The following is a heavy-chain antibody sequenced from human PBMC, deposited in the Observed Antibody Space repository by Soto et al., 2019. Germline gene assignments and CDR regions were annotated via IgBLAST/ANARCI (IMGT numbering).Heavy chain of an antibody. CDR2: INPGNGKT. D-gene: IGHD3-22*01. CDR1: GYDFSRHG. J-gene: IGHJ3*02. V-gene: IGHV1-3*01. Sequence: ASVKVSCKTSGYDFSRHGIQWVRQAPGQSLEWMGWINPGNGKTKYSQKFQGRVTFTRDTSASTVYMELSGLTSEDTAVFYCVRDKPEYYDSSGSYHVCDVFDIWGQGTMVPVSS. CDR3: VRDKPEYYDSSGSYHVCDVFDI.